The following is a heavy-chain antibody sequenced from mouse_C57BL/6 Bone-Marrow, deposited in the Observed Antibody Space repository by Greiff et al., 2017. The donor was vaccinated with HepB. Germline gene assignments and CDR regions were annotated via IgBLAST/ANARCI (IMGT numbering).Heavy chain of an antibody. CDR3: ARGGPWFAY. Sequence: QVQLQQPGAELVRPGSSVKLSCKASGYTFTSYWMHWVKQRPIQGLEWIGNIDPSDSATHYNQKFKDKATLTVDKSSSTAYMQLSSLTSEDSAVYYCARGGPWFAYWGQGTLVTVSA. V-gene: IGHV1-52*01. CDR2: IDPSDSAT. J-gene: IGHJ3*01. CDR1: GYTFTSYW.